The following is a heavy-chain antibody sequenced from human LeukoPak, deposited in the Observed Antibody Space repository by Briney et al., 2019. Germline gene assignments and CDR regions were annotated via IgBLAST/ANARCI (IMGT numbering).Heavy chain of an antibody. J-gene: IGHJ3*02. V-gene: IGHV3-11*05. D-gene: IGHD2-15*01. CDR1: GFSFRDYY. CDR3: ARELGSSRAFDI. CDR2: FDRGRDGK. Sequence: GGSLRLSCAGSGFSFRDYYMAWIRQTPGKGLQRVSFFDRGRDGKGHADSVRGRFTISRDNDENSLYLLMNSLTAEDTALYYCARELGSSRAFDIWGQGTMVTVSS.